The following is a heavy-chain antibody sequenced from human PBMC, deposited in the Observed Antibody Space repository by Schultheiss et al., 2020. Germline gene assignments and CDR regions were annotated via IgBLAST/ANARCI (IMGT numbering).Heavy chain of an antibody. Sequence: GESLKISCAASGFTFSSYGMHWVRQAPGKGLEWVAVIWYDGSNKYYADSVKGRFTISRDNSKNTLYLQMNSLRAEDTAVYYCARETAVAGKDGMDVWGQGHTGTVSS. CDR3: ARETAVAGKDGMDV. D-gene: IGHD6-19*01. CDR2: IWYDGSNK. CDR1: GFTFSSYG. V-gene: IGHV3-33*01. J-gene: IGHJ6*02.